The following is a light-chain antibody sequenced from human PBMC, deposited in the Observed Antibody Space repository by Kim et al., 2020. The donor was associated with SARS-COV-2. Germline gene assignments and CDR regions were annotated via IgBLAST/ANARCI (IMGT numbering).Light chain of an antibody. J-gene: IGLJ2*01. CDR1: SSNIGSNY. V-gene: IGLV1-47*01. CDR3: AAWDDSLSGRGVV. CDR2: RNN. Sequence: VTISCSGSSSNIGSNYVYWYQQLPGTAPKLLIYRNNQRPSGVPDRCSGSKSGTSASLAISGLRSEDEADYYCAAWDDSLSGRGVVFGGGTQLTVL.